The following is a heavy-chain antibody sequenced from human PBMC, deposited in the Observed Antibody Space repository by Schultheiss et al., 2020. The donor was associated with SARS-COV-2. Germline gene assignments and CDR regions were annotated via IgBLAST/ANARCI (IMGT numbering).Heavy chain of an antibody. CDR3: ARVWSGCSSTSCYTGDYYYYYMDV. V-gene: IGHV4-59*01. D-gene: IGHD2-2*02. J-gene: IGHJ6*03. CDR2: IYYSGST. CDR1: GGSISSYY. Sequence: GSLRLSCTVSGGSISSYYWSWIRQPPGKGLEWIGYIYYSGSTNYNPSLKSRVTISVDTSKNQFSLKLSSVTAADTAVYYCARVWSGCSSTSCYTGDYYYYYMDVWGKGTTVTVSS.